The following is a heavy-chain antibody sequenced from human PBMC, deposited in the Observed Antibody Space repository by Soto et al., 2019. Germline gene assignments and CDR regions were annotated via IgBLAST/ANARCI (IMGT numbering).Heavy chain of an antibody. D-gene: IGHD1-26*01. V-gene: IGHV3-23*01. J-gene: IGHJ4*02. Sequence: EVQLLESGGGLVQPGGSLRLSCAASGFTFTTYAMSWVRQAPGKGLEWVSSISGSGGITFYADSMRGRFTISRDNSKNTLFLQMNSLRAEDTAVYYCAKKWGSVSYSAIDYWGQGTLVTVSS. CDR2: ISGSGGIT. CDR3: AKKWGSVSYSAIDY. CDR1: GFTFTTYA.